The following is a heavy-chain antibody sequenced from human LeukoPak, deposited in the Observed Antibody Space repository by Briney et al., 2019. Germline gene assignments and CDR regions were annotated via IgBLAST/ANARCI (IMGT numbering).Heavy chain of an antibody. J-gene: IGHJ4*02. D-gene: IGHD1-26*01. CDR3: ARDPSGSYVNSDY. CDR2: ISSSSGYI. V-gene: IGHV3-21*01. CDR1: GFTFSSYS. Sequence: PGGSLRLSCAASGFTFSSYSMNWVRQAPGKGLEWVSSISSSSGYIYYADSVKGRFTISRDNAKNSLYLQMNSLRAEDTAVYYCARDPSGSYVNSDYWGQGTLVTVSS.